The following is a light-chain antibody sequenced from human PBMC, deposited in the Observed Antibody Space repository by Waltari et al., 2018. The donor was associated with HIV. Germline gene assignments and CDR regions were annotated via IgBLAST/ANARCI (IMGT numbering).Light chain of an antibody. J-gene: IGLJ3*02. CDR3: AAWDDTRGGLWV. CDR1: SSNIGSTS. V-gene: IGLV1-47*01. CDR2: RNN. Sequence: QSVLTQPPSTSGTPGQRVTISCFGSSSNIGSTSVYWYQQLPGTAPKLLIYRNNPRPAGVPDRFSGSKSGTSASLAISGLRSEDEGDYSCAAWDDTRGGLWVFGGGTKVTVL.